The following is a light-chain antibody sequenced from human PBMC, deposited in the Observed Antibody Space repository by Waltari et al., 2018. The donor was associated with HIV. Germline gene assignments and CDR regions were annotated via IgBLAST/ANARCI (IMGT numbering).Light chain of an antibody. J-gene: IGLJ3*02. V-gene: IGLV1-44*01. CDR1: RSTTGSTT. CDR3: AVWDDSLNGWV. Sequence: QSVLTQPPSASGTPGQRVTISCSGRRSTTGSTTVNWYQQFPGTAPKLLIYSNNQRPSGVPDRFSGSKSGTSASLAISGLQSEDEADYYCAVWDDSLNGWVFGGGTKLTVL. CDR2: SNN.